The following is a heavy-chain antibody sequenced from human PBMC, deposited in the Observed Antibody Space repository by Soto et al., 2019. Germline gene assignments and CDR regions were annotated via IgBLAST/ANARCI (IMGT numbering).Heavy chain of an antibody. Sequence: GGSLRLSCAASGFTFNNHAMHWVRQAPGKGLEWVAVISYDGKNKYYADSVKGRFTISRDNSKNTVFLQMNNVRVEDTAVFYCARTSIFMYYFDYWGQGALVTVSS. D-gene: IGHD3-9*01. J-gene: IGHJ4*02. CDR3: ARTSIFMYYFDY. CDR2: ISYDGKNK. CDR1: GFTFNNHA. V-gene: IGHV3-30*04.